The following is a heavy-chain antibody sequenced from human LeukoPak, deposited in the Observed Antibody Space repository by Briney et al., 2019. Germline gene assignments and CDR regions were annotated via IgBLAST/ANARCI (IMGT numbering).Heavy chain of an antibody. CDR2: ISYDGSNK. CDR3: ARVRIVIGGPGYYMDV. J-gene: IGHJ6*03. V-gene: IGHV3-30-3*01. CDR1: GFTFSSYA. Sequence: GGSLRLSCAASGFTFSSYAMHWVRQAPGKGLEWVAVISYDGSNKYYADSVKGRFTISRDNAKNSLFLQMNSLRAEDTAVYYCARVRIVIGGPGYYMDVWGKGTTVTVSS. D-gene: IGHD2/OR15-2a*01.